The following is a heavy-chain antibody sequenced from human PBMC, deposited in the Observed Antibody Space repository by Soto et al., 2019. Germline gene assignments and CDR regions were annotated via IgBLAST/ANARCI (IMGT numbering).Heavy chain of an antibody. Sequence: QVQLVQSGAEVKKPGSSVKVSCKASGGTFNSYAISWVRQAPGQGLEWMGGIIPIFGTANYAQKFQGRVTITADESTSTAYMELSSLRSEDTAVYYCARGNGYSGYDLDYYGMDVWGQGTTVTVSS. CDR2: IIPIFGTA. CDR3: ARGNGYSGYDLDYYGMDV. CDR1: GGTFNSYA. D-gene: IGHD5-12*01. J-gene: IGHJ6*02. V-gene: IGHV1-69*12.